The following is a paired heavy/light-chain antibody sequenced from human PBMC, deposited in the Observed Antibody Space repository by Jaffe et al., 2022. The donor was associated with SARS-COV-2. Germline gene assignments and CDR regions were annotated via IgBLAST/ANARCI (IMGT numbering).Heavy chain of an antibody. D-gene: IGHD3-10*01. J-gene: IGHJ1*01. CDR2: IKTKTDGATT. Sequence: EVQLVESGGGLVKPGGSLRLSCAVSGLSFSNAWMSWVRQAPGKGLEWIGRIKTKTDGATTDYAAPVKGRITISRDDSKDTLYLQVSSLKTDDTAVYYCATDMDRGPTAPEYFQHWGQGTLVIVSS. CDR3: ATDMDRGPTAPEYFQH. CDR1: GLSFSNAW. V-gene: IGHV3-15*01.
Light chain of an antibody. Sequence: DIVLTQSPDSLAVSLGERATINCKSSQNVLYSSNNKNYLSWYQQKAGQPPKLLLYWASTRASGVPDRFSGSGSGTDFTLTISSLQAEDVAVYYCQQYYNAPRTFGQGTEVEIK. CDR3: QQYYNAPRT. V-gene: IGKV4-1*01. J-gene: IGKJ1*01. CDR2: WAS. CDR1: QNVLYSSNNKNY.